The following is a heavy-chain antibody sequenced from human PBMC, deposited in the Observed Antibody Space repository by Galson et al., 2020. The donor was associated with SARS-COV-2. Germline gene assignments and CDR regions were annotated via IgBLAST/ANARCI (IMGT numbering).Heavy chain of an antibody. J-gene: IGHJ4*02. CDR3: ARSVDGYNRYFDY. V-gene: IGHV4-39*07. CDR2: IFYSGSI. CDR1: GLSIRSSRHY. Sequence: SETLSLTCTVSGLSIRSSRHYWGWIRQPPGKGLEWIGSIFYSGSISYNPSLETRITISLDTSKKQFSLSLSSVSAADTAVYYCARSVDGYNRYFDYWGQGTLVTVSS. D-gene: IGHD5-12*01.